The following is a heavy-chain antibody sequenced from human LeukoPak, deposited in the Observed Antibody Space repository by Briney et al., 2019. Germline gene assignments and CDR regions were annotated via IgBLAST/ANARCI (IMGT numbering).Heavy chain of an antibody. D-gene: IGHD3-10*01. V-gene: IGHV1-18*01. J-gene: IGHJ5*02. CDR1: GYTFTSYG. CDR3: ARMSMVRGVIIGNWFDP. Sequence: ASVKVSCKASGYTFTSYGISWVRRAPGQGLEWMGWISGYNGNTNYAQKLQGRVTMTTDTSTSTVYMELRSLRSDDTAVYYCARMSMVRGVIIGNWFDPWGQGTLVTVFS. CDR2: ISGYNGNT.